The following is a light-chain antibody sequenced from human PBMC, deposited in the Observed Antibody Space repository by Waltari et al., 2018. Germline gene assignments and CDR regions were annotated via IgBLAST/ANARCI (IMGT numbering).Light chain of an antibody. CDR2: DTN. CDR1: TGAVTSGHY. J-gene: IGLJ3*02. Sequence: QAVVTQEPSLTVSPGGTVTLTCGSSTGAVTSGHYAYWLQEKPGQAPRTLIYDTNKKNSWAPARFSDSLLGGKAALTLSGAQPEDEADYYCLLYYGGPRVFGGGTKVTVL. CDR3: LLYYGGPRV. V-gene: IGLV7-46*01.